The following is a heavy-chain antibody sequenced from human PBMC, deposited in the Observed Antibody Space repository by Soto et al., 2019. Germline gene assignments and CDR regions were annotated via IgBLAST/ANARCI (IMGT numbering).Heavy chain of an antibody. CDR2: IYYSGST. J-gene: IGHJ6*02. V-gene: IGHV4-59*06. CDR1: GGSISSYY. CDR3: ARGGYTVTTRYYYGMDV. D-gene: IGHD4-4*01. Sequence: PSETLSLTCTVSGGSISSYYWSWIRQPPGKGLEWIGYIYYSGSTYYNPSLKSRVTISVDTSKNQFSLKLSSVTAADTAVYYCARGGYTVTTRYYYGMDVWGQGTTVTVSS.